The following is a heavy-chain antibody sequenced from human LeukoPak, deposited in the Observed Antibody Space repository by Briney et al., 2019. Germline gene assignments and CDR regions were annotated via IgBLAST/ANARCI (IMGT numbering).Heavy chain of an antibody. CDR3: SSGHQRDGYTYFDF. J-gene: IGHJ4*02. CDR2: IHYSGGT. D-gene: IGHD5-24*01. V-gene: IGHV4-59*01. CDR1: GGSISSYY. Sequence: SETLSLTCTVSGGSISSYYWTWIRQPPGKGLEWIGYIHYSGGTNYIPSLKSRVTISVDTSKNQFSLKLSSVTAADTAVDYCSSGHQRDGYTYFDFWGQGTLVTVSS.